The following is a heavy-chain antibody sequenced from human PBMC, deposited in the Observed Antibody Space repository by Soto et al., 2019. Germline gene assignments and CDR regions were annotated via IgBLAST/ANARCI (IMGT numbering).Heavy chain of an antibody. CDR3: ASTYSSSWYWFDP. CDR2: IFSNDEK. Sequence: QVTVKESGPVLVKPTETLTLTCTVSGFSLSNAGLGVSWIRQPPGKALEWLAHIFSNDEKSYSTSLKSRLTTSNDNAKSQVGLTMTNTDPVDTATYYCASTYSSSWYWFDPWGQGTLVTVSS. J-gene: IGHJ5*02. CDR1: GFSLSNAGLG. V-gene: IGHV2-26*04. D-gene: IGHD6-13*01.